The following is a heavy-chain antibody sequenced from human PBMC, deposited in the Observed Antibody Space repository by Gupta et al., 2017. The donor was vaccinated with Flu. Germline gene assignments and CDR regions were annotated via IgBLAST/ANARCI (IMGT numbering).Heavy chain of an antibody. CDR2: INGDATTA. V-gene: IGHV3-74*03. J-gene: IGHJ4*02. CDR3: ARVGRDGYSNFDQ. CDR1: GFSFSRYW. Sequence: EVQLVESGGGLFQPGESLRLSCAGSGFSFSRYWVHWVPQVPGKGLVWVSRINGDATTATYADAVEGRFTISRDNAKNTLYLQMNSRSVEDTGLYYCARVGRDGYSNFDQWGQGTLVNVSS. D-gene: IGHD4-4*01.